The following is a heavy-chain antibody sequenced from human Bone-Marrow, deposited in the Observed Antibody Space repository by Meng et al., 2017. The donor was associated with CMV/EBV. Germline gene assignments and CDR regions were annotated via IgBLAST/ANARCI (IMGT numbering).Heavy chain of an antibody. CDR3: VKGIGGYCSKENPNYLDS. CDR2: ISWNSGTR. V-gene: IGHV3-9*01. CDR1: GFKFEDYV. J-gene: IGHJ4*02. Sequence: SLKISCVASGFKFEDYVMYWVRQAPGKGLERVSDISWNSGTRGYAESVRGRFSISRDNLKNSLYLQMNSLGPDDTALYYCVKGIGGYCSKENPNYLDSWGQGTLVTVPQ. D-gene: IGHD2-2*01.